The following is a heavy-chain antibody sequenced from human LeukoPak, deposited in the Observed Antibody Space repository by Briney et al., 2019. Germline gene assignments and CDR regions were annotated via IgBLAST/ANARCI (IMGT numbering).Heavy chain of an antibody. D-gene: IGHD3-10*01. Sequence: SETLSLTCAVYGGSFSGYYWSWIRQPPGKGLEWIGEINHSGSTNYNPSLKSRVTISVDTSKNQFSLKLSSVTAADTAVYYCARRRSAYHYGSGSGASFDPWGQGTLVTVSS. CDR3: ARRRSAYHYGSGSGASFDP. CDR1: GGSFSGYY. V-gene: IGHV4-34*01. CDR2: INHSGST. J-gene: IGHJ5*02.